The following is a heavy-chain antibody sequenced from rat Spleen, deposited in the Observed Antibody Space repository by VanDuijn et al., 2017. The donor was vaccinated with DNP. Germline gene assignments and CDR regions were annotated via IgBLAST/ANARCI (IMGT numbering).Heavy chain of an antibody. Sequence: EVQLVESGGGLVQPGRSLKLSCVASGFTFNKYWMTWIRQVPGKGLEWVAAITSSGGSTYYPDSVKGRFTISRDNAENTIYLQMNSLRSEDTATYYCAKHLDVWGQGTSVIVSS. CDR3: AKHLDV. CDR2: ITSSGGST. V-gene: IGHV5-31*01. CDR1: GFTFNKYW. J-gene: IGHJ4*01.